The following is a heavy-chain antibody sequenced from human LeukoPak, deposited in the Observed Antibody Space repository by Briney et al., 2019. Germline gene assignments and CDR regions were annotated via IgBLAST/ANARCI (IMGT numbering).Heavy chain of an antibody. Sequence: SVKVSCKASGYTFTSYYMHWVRQAPGQGLEWMGRIIPTLGIANYAQKFQGRVTITADKSTSTAYMELSSLRSEDTAVYYCARDGEDSSGYYPGYWGQGTLVTVSS. V-gene: IGHV1-69*04. CDR3: ARDGEDSSGYYPGY. J-gene: IGHJ4*02. CDR1: GYTFTSYY. CDR2: IIPTLGIA. D-gene: IGHD3-22*01.